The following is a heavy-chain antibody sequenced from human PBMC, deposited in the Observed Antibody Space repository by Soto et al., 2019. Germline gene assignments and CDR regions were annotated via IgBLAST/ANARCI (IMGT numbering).Heavy chain of an antibody. Sequence: QVQLVQSGAEVKKPGSSVKVSCKASGGTFGSYTISWVRQAPGQGLEWMGRIIPILGIANYAQKFQGRVTITADKSTSTAYMELSSLRSEDTAVYYCATAPLPVVVPAAIDGWDSFYIWGQGTMVTVSS. D-gene: IGHD2-2*02. CDR1: GGTFGSYT. CDR3: ATAPLPVVVPAAIDGWDSFYI. V-gene: IGHV1-69*02. J-gene: IGHJ3*02. CDR2: IIPILGIA.